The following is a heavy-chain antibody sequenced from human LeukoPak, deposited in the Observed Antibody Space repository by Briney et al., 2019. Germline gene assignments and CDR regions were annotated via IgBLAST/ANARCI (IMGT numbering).Heavy chain of an antibody. D-gene: IGHD6-13*01. CDR1: GGSISGGDYY. Sequence: SETLSLTCTVSGGSISGGDYYWSWIRQPPGKGLEWIGYIYYSGSTYYNPSLKSRVTISVDTSKNQFSLKLSSVTAADTAVYYCAREGRYSSSWYWFDPWGQGTLVTVSS. J-gene: IGHJ5*02. CDR2: IYYSGST. V-gene: IGHV4-30-4*08. CDR3: AREGRYSSSWYWFDP.